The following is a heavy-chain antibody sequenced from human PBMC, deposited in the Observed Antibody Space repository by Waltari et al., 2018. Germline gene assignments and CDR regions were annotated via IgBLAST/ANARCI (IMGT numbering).Heavy chain of an antibody. CDR2: IYSTGRT. V-gene: IGHV4-4*07. D-gene: IGHD6-13*01. CDR3: ARGGSSSWYLSYYYYGMDL. Sequence: QVQLQESGPGLVRPSETLSLTCTVSGGSINRYYWSWIRQPAGKGLEWIGRIYSTGRTNNNPSLSSRVTMSVDTSNNQFSLKLNSVTAADTAVYYCARGGSSSWYLSYYYYGMDLWGQGTTVTVSS. J-gene: IGHJ6*02. CDR1: GGSINRYY.